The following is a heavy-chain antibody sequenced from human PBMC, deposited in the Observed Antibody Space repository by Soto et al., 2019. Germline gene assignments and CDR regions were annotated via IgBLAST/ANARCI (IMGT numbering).Heavy chain of an antibody. V-gene: IGHV4-59*08. D-gene: IGHD2-15*01. J-gene: IGHJ4*02. Sequence: QVQLQESGPGLVKPSGTLSLTCTVSGGSISSYYWSWIRQPPGKGLEWIGYIYYSGSTNYNPSLKSRVTISVDTSKNQFSLKLSSVTAADTAVYYCARHVCSGGSCSWADYWGQGTLVTVSS. CDR1: GGSISSYY. CDR2: IYYSGST. CDR3: ARHVCSGGSCSWADY.